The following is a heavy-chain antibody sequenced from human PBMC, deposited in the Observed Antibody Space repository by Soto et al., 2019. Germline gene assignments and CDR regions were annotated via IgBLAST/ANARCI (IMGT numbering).Heavy chain of an antibody. CDR2: ISSSGSTI. V-gene: IGHV3-48*03. D-gene: IGHD3-3*01. Sequence: GGSLRLSCAASGFTFSSYEMNWVRQAPGKGLEWVSYISSSGSTIYYADSVKGRFTISRDSAKNSLYLQMNSLRAEDTAVYYCARQKMYYDFWSKAVYGMDVWGQGTTVTVSS. J-gene: IGHJ6*02. CDR1: GFTFSSYE. CDR3: ARQKMYYDFWSKAVYGMDV.